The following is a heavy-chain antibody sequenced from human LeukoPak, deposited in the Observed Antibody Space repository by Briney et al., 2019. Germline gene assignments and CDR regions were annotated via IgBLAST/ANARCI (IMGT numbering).Heavy chain of an antibody. J-gene: IGHJ4*02. CDR2: IYYSGST. V-gene: IGHV4-59*11. CDR1: GGSITSHY. CDR3: ARGPPITMVRGVIGLFDY. Sequence: SETLSLTCTVSGGSITSHYWSWIRQPPGKGLEWIGYIYYSGSTNYNPSLKSRVTISVDTSKNQFFLMLSSVTAADTAVYYCARGPPITMVRGVIGLFDYWGQGTLVTVSS. D-gene: IGHD3-10*01.